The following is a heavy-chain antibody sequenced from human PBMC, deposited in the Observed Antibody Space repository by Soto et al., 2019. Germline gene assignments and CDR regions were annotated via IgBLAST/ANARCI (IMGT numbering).Heavy chain of an antibody. J-gene: IGHJ5*02. CDR2: INHSGST. Sequence: SETLSLTCAVYGGSFSCYYWSWIRQPPGKGLEWIGEINHSGSTNYNPSLKSRVTISVDTSKNQFSLKLSSVTAADTAVYYCARKXGYCSGGSCYGSRWFDPWGQGTLVTVSS. D-gene: IGHD2-15*01. CDR1: GGSFSCYY. CDR3: ARKXGYCSGGSCYGSRWFDP. V-gene: IGHV4-34*01.